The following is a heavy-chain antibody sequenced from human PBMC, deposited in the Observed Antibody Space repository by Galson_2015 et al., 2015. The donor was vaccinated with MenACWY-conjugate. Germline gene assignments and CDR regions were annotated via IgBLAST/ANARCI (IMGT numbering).Heavy chain of an antibody. V-gene: IGHV3-21*01. J-gene: IGHJ4*02. D-gene: IGHD6-19*01. Sequence: SLRLSCAASGFTFSSYSMNWVRQAPGKGLEWVASISSRSSYIYYANTVKGRFTISRYNAKNSLYLQMNSLRAEDTAVDDCARDRRYTAVAGTPGDFDYWGQGTLVTASS. CDR3: ARDRRYTAVAGTPGDFDY. CDR2: ISSRSSYI. CDR1: GFTFSSYS.